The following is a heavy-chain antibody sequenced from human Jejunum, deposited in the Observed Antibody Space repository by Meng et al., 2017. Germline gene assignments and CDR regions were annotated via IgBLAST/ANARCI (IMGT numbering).Heavy chain of an antibody. CDR2: TNPDTGGT. J-gene: IGHJ4*02. CDR1: GYTFSDHY. Sequence: QVQLVQSGAEVKKSGASVKVSCMASGYTFSDHYIHWVRQAPGQGLEWMGWTNPDTGGTNYAQKFQGWVTMTRDTSISTAYMELRRLRSDDTAVYYCARDAGSFLDYYFDSWGQGTLVTVSS. CDR3: ARDAGSFLDYYFDS. D-gene: IGHD1-1*01. V-gene: IGHV1-2*04.